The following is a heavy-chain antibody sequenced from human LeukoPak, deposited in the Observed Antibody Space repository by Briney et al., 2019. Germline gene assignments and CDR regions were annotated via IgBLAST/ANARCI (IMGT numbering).Heavy chain of an antibody. V-gene: IGHV3-9*01. CDR1: GFTFDDYA. D-gene: IGHD5-18*01. Sequence: PGGSLRLSCAASGFTFDDYAMHWVRQGPGKGLEWVAGISWSSGSIDYADSVKGRFTTSRDDDENSLYLQMNSLRTEDTAFYYCVKDGGGYTYGYDAFDIWGQGTMVTVS. J-gene: IGHJ3*02. CDR2: ISWSSGSI. CDR3: VKDGGGYTYGYDAFDI.